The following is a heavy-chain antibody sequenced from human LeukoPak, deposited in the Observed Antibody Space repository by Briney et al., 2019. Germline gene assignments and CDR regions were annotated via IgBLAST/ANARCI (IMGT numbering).Heavy chain of an antibody. J-gene: IGHJ4*02. V-gene: IGHV1-2*02. CDR2: INPNSGGT. CDR1: GYTFTDYY. D-gene: IGHD3-22*01. CDR3: ARVGHYYDSSGYYTFDF. Sequence: ASVKVSCKASGYTFTDYYLHWGRQAPGQGLEWMGWINPNSGGTNYAQKSQGRVTMTRDTSISTAYMELSRLRSGDTAVYYCARVGHYYDSSGYYTFDFWGQGTLVTVSS.